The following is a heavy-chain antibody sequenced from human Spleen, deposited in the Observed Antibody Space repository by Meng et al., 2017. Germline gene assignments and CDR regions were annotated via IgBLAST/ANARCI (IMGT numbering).Heavy chain of an antibody. V-gene: IGHV1-2*06. CDR3: ARDGPYYDSSGYYYYYYGMDV. CDR1: GYTFTGYY. CDR2: INPNSGGT. D-gene: IGHD3-22*01. Sequence: ASVKVSCKASGYTFTGYYMHWVRQAPGQGLEWMGRINPNSGGTNYAQKFQGRVTMTRDTSISTAYMELSRLRSDDTAVYYCARDGPYYDSSGYYYYYYGMDVWGQGTTVTVSS. J-gene: IGHJ6*02.